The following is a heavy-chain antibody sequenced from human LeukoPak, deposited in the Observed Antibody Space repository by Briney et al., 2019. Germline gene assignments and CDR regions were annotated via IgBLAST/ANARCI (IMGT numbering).Heavy chain of an antibody. J-gene: IGHJ4*02. D-gene: IGHD2-2*01. CDR2: ISYDGSNK. Sequence: GRSLRLSCAASGFTFSSYAMHWVRQAPGKGLEWVAVISYDGSNKYYADSVKGRFTISRDNSKNTLYLQMNSLRAEDTAVYYCARGILPIDYWGQGTLVTVSS. CDR3: ARGILPIDY. V-gene: IGHV3-30-3*01. CDR1: GFTFSSYA.